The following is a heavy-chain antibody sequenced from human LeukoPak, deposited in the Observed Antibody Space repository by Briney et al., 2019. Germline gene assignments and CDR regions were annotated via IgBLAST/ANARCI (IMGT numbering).Heavy chain of an antibody. CDR2: FNPEDDET. CDR3: ARDREEWLRFYYYYYYMDV. J-gene: IGHJ6*03. D-gene: IGHD5-12*01. CDR1: GYTLSEVS. V-gene: IGHV1-24*01. Sequence: GASVKVSCKVPGYTLSEVSMHWVRQAPGKGLEWMGGFNPEDDETVYAQNFQGRVTMTADTSTDTAYMELSRLRSEDTAVYYCARDREEWLRFYYYYYYMDVWGKGTTVTVSS.